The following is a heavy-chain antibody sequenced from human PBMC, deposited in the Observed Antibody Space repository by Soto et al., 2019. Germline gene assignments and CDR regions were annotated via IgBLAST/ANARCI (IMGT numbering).Heavy chain of an antibody. CDR1: GGSISSYY. D-gene: IGHD3-3*01. CDR2: IYYSGST. Sequence: QVQLQESGPGLVKPSGTLSLTCTVSGGSISSYYWSWIRQPPGKGLEWIGYIYYSGSTNYNPSLKSRVTISVDTSKNQFSLKLSSVTAADTAVYYCARDGRDYDFWSGYYTPGYYYYYMDVWGKGTTVTVSS. J-gene: IGHJ6*03. CDR3: ARDGRDYDFWSGYYTPGYYYYYMDV. V-gene: IGHV4-59*01.